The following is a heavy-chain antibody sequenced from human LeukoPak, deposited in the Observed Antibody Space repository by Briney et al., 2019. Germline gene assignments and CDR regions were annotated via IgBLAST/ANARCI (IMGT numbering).Heavy chain of an antibody. V-gene: IGHV3-74*01. J-gene: IGHJ4*02. CDR3: PTAVQGGYNN. D-gene: IGHD5-24*01. CDR1: GFTFSSYW. CDR2: INSDGSST. Sequence: GGSLRLSCAASGFTFSSYWMHWVRQAPGKGLVWVSRINSDGSSTSYADSVKGRFTISRDNAKNTVYLQMNSLKTEDTAVYYCPTAVQGGYNNWGQGTLVTVSS.